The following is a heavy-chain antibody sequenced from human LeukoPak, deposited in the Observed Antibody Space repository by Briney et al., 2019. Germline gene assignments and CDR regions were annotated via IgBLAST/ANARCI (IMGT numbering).Heavy chain of an antibody. CDR3: ASGYCSGTTCSPYYFDY. J-gene: IGHJ4*02. CDR2: IYSGGST. D-gene: IGHD2/OR15-2a*01. CDR1: GFTVSSKY. Sequence: SGGSLRLSCAVSGFTVSSKYMSWVRQGPGKGLERVSLIYSGGSTDYADSVKGRFTISSDNSKNTLYLQMNGLRAEDTAVYYCASGYCSGTTCSPYYFDYWGQGTLVTVSS. V-gene: IGHV3-53*01.